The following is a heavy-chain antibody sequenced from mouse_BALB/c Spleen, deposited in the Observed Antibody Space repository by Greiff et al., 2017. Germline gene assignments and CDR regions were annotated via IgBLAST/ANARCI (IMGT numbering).Heavy chain of an antibody. V-gene: IGHV5-6-5*01. J-gene: IGHJ4*01. CDR1: GFTFSSYA. CDR2: ISSGGST. Sequence: EVQRVESGGGLVKPGGSLKLSCAASGFTFSSYAMSWVRQTPEKRLEWVASISSGGSTYYPDSVKGRFTISRDNARNILYLQMSSLRSEDTAMYYCARGRDYYGYDVTYYYAMDYWGQGTSVTVSS. D-gene: IGHD2-2*01. CDR3: ARGRDYYGYDVTYYYAMDY.